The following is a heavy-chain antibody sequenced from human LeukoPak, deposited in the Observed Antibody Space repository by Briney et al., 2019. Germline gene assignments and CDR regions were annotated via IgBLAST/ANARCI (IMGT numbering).Heavy chain of an antibody. CDR1: GFVFSNYW. J-gene: IGHJ4*02. Sequence: PGGSLRLSCTASGFVFSNYWMNWVRQAPGKGLEWVASINQDGSETYYVDSVKGRFTMSRDNAKNSLYLQMNSLRAEDTAMYYCARETARSFDYWGQGTLVTVSS. CDR3: ARETARSFDY. V-gene: IGHV3-7*01. D-gene: IGHD6-25*01. CDR2: INQDGSET.